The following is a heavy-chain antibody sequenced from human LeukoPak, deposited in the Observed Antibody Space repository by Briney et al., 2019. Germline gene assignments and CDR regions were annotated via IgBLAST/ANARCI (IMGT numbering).Heavy chain of an antibody. CDR3: TRDKDWSYDY. V-gene: IGHV3-49*04. D-gene: IGHD3/OR15-3a*01. CDR2: IRRKVYGGTT. CDR1: GFTFGDHG. J-gene: IGHJ4*02. Sequence: GRSLRLSCTASGFTFGDHGMGWVRQAPEKGLEWVGFIRRKVYGGTTEYAASVRGRFSISRDDSKSIAYLEMNSLKTEDTAVYYCTRDKDWSYDYWGQGTLVTASS.